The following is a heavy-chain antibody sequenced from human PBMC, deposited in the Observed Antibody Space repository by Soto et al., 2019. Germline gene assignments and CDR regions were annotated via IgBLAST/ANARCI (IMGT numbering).Heavy chain of an antibody. D-gene: IGHD2-15*01. Sequence: EVQLLESGGGLVQPGGSLRLSCAASGFTFSSYAMSWVRQAPGKGLEWVSAISGSGGSTYYADSVKGRFTISRDNSKNTRYLQRNSLRAEGTAVYYWGSATGGGGIVVAFQHWGQGTLVTVSS. CDR2: ISGSGGST. CDR1: GFTFSSYA. J-gene: IGHJ1*01. CDR3: GSATGGGGIVVAFQH. V-gene: IGHV3-23*01.